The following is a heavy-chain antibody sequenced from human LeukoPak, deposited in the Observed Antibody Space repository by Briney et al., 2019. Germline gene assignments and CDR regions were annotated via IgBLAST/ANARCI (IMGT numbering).Heavy chain of an antibody. D-gene: IGHD6-6*01. J-gene: IGHJ5*02. CDR2: ISSGSTI. CDR3: SSAGIAARPGNWFDP. Sequence: PGGSLRLSCAASGFTFSDYYMSWIRQAPGKGLEWVSYISSGSTIYYADSVKGRFTISRDNAKNSLYLQMNSLRAEDTAVYYCSSAGIAARPGNWFDPWGQGTLVTVSS. CDR1: GFTFSDYY. V-gene: IGHV3-11*04.